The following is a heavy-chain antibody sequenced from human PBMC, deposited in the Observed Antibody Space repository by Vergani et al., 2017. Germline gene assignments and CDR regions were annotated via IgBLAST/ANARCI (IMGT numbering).Heavy chain of an antibody. Sequence: QVQLVQSGAEVKKPGASVKVSCKVSGYTPTELSMHWVRQAPGKGLEWMGGFDPEDGETIYAQKFQGRVTMTEDTSTDTAYMELSSLRSEDTAVYYCATDLAAGDYDSSGYYYYFDYWGQGTLVTVSS. CDR2: FDPEDGET. V-gene: IGHV1-24*01. CDR1: GYTPTELS. CDR3: ATDLAAGDYDSSGYYYYFDY. J-gene: IGHJ4*02. D-gene: IGHD3-22*01.